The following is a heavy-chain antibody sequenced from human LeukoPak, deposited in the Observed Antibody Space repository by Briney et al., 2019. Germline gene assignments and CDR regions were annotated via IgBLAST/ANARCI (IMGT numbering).Heavy chain of an antibody. Sequence: SETLSLTCTVSGGSISRGGYYWSWIRQHPGKGLEWIGYIYYSGSTYYNPSLKSRVTISVDTSKNQFSLKLSSVTAADTAVYYCARDRYDYVWGSYLYGMDVWGQGTTVTVSS. CDR1: GGSISRGGYY. J-gene: IGHJ6*02. CDR2: IYYSGST. V-gene: IGHV4-31*03. CDR3: ARDRYDYVWGSYLYGMDV. D-gene: IGHD3-16*01.